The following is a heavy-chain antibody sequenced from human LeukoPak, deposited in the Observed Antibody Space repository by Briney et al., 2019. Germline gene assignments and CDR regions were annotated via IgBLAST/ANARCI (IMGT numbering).Heavy chain of an antibody. CDR3: ARLTFQYYDSPGSYYYMDV. CDR2: IYYSGST. CDR1: GGSISSSSYY. D-gene: IGHD3-3*01. Sequence: SETLSLTCTVSGGSISSSSYYWGWIRQPPGKGLEWIGSIYYSGSTYYNPSLKSRVTISVDTSKNQFSLRLSSVTAADTAVYYCARLTFQYYDSPGSYYYMDVWGKGTTVTVSS. J-gene: IGHJ6*03. V-gene: IGHV4-39*01.